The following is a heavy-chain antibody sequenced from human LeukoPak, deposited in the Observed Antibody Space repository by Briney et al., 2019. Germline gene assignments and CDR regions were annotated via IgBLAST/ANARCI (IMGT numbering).Heavy chain of an antibody. V-gene: IGHV4-39*01. CDR3: ARMSVFWYFDL. J-gene: IGHJ2*01. Sequence: SETLSLTCTVSGGSISSYYWGWIRQPPGKGLEWIGSIYYSGNTYYNPSLKSRVTISVDTSNNQFSLTLSSVTAADTAVYYCARMSVFWYFDLWGRGTLVTVSS. CDR1: GGSISSYY. CDR2: IYYSGNT.